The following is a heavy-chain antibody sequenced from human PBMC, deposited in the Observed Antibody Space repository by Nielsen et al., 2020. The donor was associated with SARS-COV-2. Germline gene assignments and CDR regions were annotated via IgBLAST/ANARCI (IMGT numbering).Heavy chain of an antibody. CDR2: IKLDGSEK. Sequence: GGSLRLSCVVSGFNFRGYWMTWVRQAPGKGLEWVGNIKLDGSEKYYVDSVKGRFTISRDNAKSSVYLHMNSLTAEDTAVYYCAREGPFSSYSSGWFAYWGQGALVTVSS. J-gene: IGHJ5*01. CDR3: AREGPFSSYSSGWFAY. CDR1: GFNFRGYW. D-gene: IGHD6-19*01. V-gene: IGHV3-7*03.